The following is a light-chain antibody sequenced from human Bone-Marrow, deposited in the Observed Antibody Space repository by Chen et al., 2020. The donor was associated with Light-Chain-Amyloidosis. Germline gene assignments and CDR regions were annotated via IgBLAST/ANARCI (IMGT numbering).Light chain of an antibody. J-gene: IGLJ3*02. V-gene: IGLV3-21*02. CDR2: DDS. CDR1: NIGSTS. CDR3: QVWDRSRDRPV. Sequence: SYVLTQPSSVSVAPGQTATIACGGNNIGSTSVHWYQQTPGQAPLLVVYDDSDRPSGIPERLSGSNSGNTATLTISRVEAEDEADYYCQVWDRSRDRPVFGGGTKLTVL.